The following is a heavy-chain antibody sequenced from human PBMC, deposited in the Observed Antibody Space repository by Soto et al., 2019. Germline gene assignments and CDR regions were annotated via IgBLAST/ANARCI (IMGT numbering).Heavy chain of an antibody. CDR2: IYYSGST. V-gene: IGHV4-31*03. D-gene: IGHD2-2*01. J-gene: IGHJ6*02. CDR3: ARGVEGPFGMDV. Sequence: QVQLQESGPGLVKPSQTLSLTCTVSGGSISSGGYYWSWFRQHPGKGLEWIGYIYYSGSTYYNPSLKSRVTISVDTSKNQFSLKLSSVTAADTAVYYCARGVEGPFGMDVWGQGTTVTVSS. CDR1: GGSISSGGYY.